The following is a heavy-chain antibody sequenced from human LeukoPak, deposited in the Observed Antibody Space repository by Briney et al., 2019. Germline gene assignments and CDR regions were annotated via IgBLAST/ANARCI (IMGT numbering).Heavy chain of an antibody. V-gene: IGHV1-69*13. CDR2: IIPIFGTA. CDR1: GGTFSSYA. Sequence: SVKVSCKASGGTFSSYAISWVRQAPGQGLEWMGGIIPIFGTANYAQKFQGRVTITADESTSTAYMELSSLRSEDTAVYYCARPTHYYDSSDYYFDAFDIWGQGTMVTVSS. D-gene: IGHD3-22*01. CDR3: ARPTHYYDSSDYYFDAFDI. J-gene: IGHJ3*02.